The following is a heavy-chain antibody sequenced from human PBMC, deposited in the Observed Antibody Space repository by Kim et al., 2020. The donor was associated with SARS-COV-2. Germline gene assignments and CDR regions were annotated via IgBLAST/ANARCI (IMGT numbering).Heavy chain of an antibody. CDR3: ARDYDILTGHYDY. D-gene: IGHD3-9*01. Sequence: SETLSLTCAVYGGSFSGYYWSWIRQPPGKGLEWIGEINHSGSTNYNPSLKSRVTISVDTSKNQFSLKLSSVTAADTAVYYCARDYDILTGHYDYWGQGTLVTVSS. J-gene: IGHJ4*02. V-gene: IGHV4-34*01. CDR1: GGSFSGYY. CDR2: INHSGST.